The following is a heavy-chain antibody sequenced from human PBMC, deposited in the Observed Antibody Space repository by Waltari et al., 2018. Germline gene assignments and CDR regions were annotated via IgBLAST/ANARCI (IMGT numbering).Heavy chain of an antibody. CDR2: VDPEDGET. J-gene: IGHJ4*02. CDR3: ATMALAYCGGDCYPDY. D-gene: IGHD2-21*02. Sequence: QVQLVQSGAEVTQPGASVKVSCKVSGYTLTELSMHWLRQARGKGLEWMGGVDPEDGETIYAQKFQGRVTMTEDTSTDTAYMELSSLRSEDTAVYYCATMALAYCGGDCYPDYWGQGTLVTVSS. V-gene: IGHV1-24*01. CDR1: GYTLTELS.